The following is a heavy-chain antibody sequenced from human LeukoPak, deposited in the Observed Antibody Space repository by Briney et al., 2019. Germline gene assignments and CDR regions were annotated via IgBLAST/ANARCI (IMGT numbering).Heavy chain of an antibody. CDR1: GYSFTSYW. Sequence: PGESLKISCKGSGYSFTSYWISWVRQMPGKGLEWMGRIDPSDSYTNYSPSFQGHVTISADKSISTAYLQWSSLKASDTAMYYCARHIYDPITYPNDAFDIWGQGTMVTVSS. D-gene: IGHD3-3*01. V-gene: IGHV5-10-1*01. J-gene: IGHJ3*02. CDR2: IDPSDSYT. CDR3: ARHIYDPITYPNDAFDI.